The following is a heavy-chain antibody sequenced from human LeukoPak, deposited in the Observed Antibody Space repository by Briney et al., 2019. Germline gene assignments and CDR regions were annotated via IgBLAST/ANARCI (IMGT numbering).Heavy chain of an antibody. CDR3: ARHGGYCSGGNCYSVDFDY. CDR2: IYDSGNT. D-gene: IGHD2-15*01. V-gene: IGHV4-59*08. Sequence: SETLSLTCTVPGGSISRYYWSWIRQPPGKGLEWIAYIYDSGNTNYSPSLKSRVTISIDTSKKQCSLKLSSVTAADTAVYYCARHGGYCSGGNCYSVDFDYWGQGILVTVSS. J-gene: IGHJ4*02. CDR1: GGSISRYY.